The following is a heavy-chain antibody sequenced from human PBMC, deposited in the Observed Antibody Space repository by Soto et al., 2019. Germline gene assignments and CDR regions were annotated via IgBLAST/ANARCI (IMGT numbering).Heavy chain of an antibody. Sequence: QVQLQESGPGLVKPSETLSLTCTVSGGSISSYYWSWIRQPPGKGLEWIGYIYYSGSTNYNPSLKSRVTISVDTSKNQFSLKLSSVTAADTAVYYCARSGPGIPYRSSWYFDYWGQGTLVTVSS. V-gene: IGHV4-59*01. CDR3: ARSGPGIPYRSSWYFDY. D-gene: IGHD6-13*01. CDR2: IYYSGST. J-gene: IGHJ4*02. CDR1: GGSISSYY.